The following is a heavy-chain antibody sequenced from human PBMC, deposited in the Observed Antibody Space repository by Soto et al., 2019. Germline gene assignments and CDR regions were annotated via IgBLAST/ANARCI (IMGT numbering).Heavy chain of an antibody. V-gene: IGHV3-11*01. CDR1: GFTFSDYY. Sequence: QVELVESGGGLAKPGGSLRLSCAASGFTFSDYYMSWIRQAPGKGLEWVSYISSSGSTIYYADSVKGRFTISRDNAKNSLYLQMNSLRAEDTAVYYCARLRGYCSGGSCYSVGWFDPWGQGTLVTVSS. D-gene: IGHD2-15*01. CDR2: ISSSGSTI. J-gene: IGHJ5*02. CDR3: ARLRGYCSGGSCYSVGWFDP.